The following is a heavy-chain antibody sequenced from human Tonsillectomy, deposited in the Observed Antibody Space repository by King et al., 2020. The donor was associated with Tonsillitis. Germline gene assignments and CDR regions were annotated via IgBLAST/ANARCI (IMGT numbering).Heavy chain of an antibody. D-gene: IGHD6-13*01. CDR2: IRSRAYGGTT. Sequence: VQLVESGGGLVQPGRSLRLSCTASGFTFGDYAMSWVRQAPGKGLEWVGFIRSRAYGGTTEYAASVKGRFTISRDDSKSIAYLQMNSLKTEDTAVYYCTRSSSWYYHYFDYWGQGTLVTVSS. V-gene: IGHV3-49*04. J-gene: IGHJ4*02. CDR3: TRSSSWYYHYFDY. CDR1: GFTFGDYA.